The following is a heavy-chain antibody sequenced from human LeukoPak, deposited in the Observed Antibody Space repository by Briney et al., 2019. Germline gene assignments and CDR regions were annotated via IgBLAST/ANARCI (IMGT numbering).Heavy chain of an antibody. CDR3: ARGKVVVAATPRV. CDR1: GGSFSGYY. CDR2: INHSGST. V-gene: IGHV4-34*01. D-gene: IGHD2-15*01. J-gene: IGHJ4*02. Sequence: SETLSLTCAVYGGSFSGYYWSWVRQPPGKGLEWIGEINHSGSTNYNPSLKSRVTISVDTSKNQFSLKLSSVTAADTAVYYCARGKVVVAATPRVWGQGTLVTVSS.